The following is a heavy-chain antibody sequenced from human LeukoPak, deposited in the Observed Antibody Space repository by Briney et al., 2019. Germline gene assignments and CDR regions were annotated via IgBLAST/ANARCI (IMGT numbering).Heavy chain of an antibody. Sequence: GGSLRLSCAASGFNFFGYGMHWVRQAPGKGLEWVAFIRYDGSNKYYADSVKGRFTISRDNSKNTLYLQMNSLRAEDTAVYCCAKDREDIVVVPAAIAFDYWGQGTLVTVSS. J-gene: IGHJ4*02. CDR1: GFNFFGYG. CDR3: AKDREDIVVVPAAIAFDY. D-gene: IGHD2-2*02. V-gene: IGHV3-30*02. CDR2: IRYDGSNK.